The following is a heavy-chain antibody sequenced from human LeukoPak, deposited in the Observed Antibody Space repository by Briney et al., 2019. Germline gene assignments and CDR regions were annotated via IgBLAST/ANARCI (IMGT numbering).Heavy chain of an antibody. V-gene: IGHV4-39*01. CDR1: GGSISSTYYY. D-gene: IGHD3/OR15-3a*01. J-gene: IGHJ4*02. CDR2: IYYSGST. CDR3: ARQTGSGLFILP. Sequence: PSETLSLTCTVSGGSISSTYYYWGWIRQPPGRGLEWIGSIYYSGSTYYNPSLKTRVTISVDTSKNQFSLKLTSVTAADTAAYYCARQTGSGLFILPGGQGTLVTVSS.